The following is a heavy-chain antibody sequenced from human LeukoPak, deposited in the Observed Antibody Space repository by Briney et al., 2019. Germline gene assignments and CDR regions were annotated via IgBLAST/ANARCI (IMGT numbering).Heavy chain of an antibody. Sequence: PGGSLRLSCAASGFTFSSYWMSWVRQAPGKGLEWVSAISGSGGSTDYADSVKGRFTISRDNSKNTLYLQMNSLRAEDTAVYYCAKAAYSGYDSDWFDPWGQGTLVTVSS. CDR2: ISGSGGST. CDR3: AKAAYSGYDSDWFDP. V-gene: IGHV3-23*01. J-gene: IGHJ5*02. D-gene: IGHD5-12*01. CDR1: GFTFSSYW.